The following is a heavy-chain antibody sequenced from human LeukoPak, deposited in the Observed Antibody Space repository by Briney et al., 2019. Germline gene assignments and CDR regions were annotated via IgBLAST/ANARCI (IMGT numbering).Heavy chain of an antibody. CDR2: ISAYNGNT. D-gene: IGHD1-1*01. CDR3: AREFDSGYNWNDVGAFDI. J-gene: IGHJ3*02. Sequence: ASVKVSCKASGYTFTSYGISWVRQAPGQGLEWMGWISAYNGNTNYAQKLQGRVTMTTDTSTSTAYMELRSLRSDDTAVYYCAREFDSGYNWNDVGAFDIWGQGTTVTVSS. V-gene: IGHV1-18*01. CDR1: GYTFTSYG.